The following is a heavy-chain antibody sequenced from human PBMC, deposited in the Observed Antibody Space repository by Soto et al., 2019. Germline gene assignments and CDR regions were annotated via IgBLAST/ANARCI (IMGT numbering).Heavy chain of an antibody. CDR3: ASSSVRYFDCYYFDY. J-gene: IGHJ4*02. CDR2: SYYSGST. V-gene: IGHV4-59*01. CDR1: GGSISSYY. Sequence: SETLSRTCTVSGGSISSYYWSWIRQPPGKGLEWIGYSYYSGSTNYNPSLKRRGTISVDTSKNQFSLKLSSVTAADTALYYCASSSVRYFDCYYFDYWGQGTLVTVSS. D-gene: IGHD3-9*01.